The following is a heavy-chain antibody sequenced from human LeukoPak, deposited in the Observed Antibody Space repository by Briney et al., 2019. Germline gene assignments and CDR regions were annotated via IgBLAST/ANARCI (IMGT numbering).Heavy chain of an antibody. V-gene: IGHV4-59*08. CDR1: GGSISNYY. CDR2: IYYTGST. CDR3: ARHKFGRGLDY. J-gene: IGHJ4*02. D-gene: IGHD3-10*01. Sequence: SGTLSLTCSVSGGSISNYYWSWFRKSPGKRLDWIGHIYYTGSTTYNPSLKSRVTISVDTSRNQFSLKVNSVTAADTAVYYCARHKFGRGLDYWGQGTLVTVSS.